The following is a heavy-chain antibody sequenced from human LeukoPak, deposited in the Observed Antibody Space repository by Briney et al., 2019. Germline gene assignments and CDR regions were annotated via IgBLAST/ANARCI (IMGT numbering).Heavy chain of an antibody. CDR3: ATETNGRHYDY. CDR1: GFTFDDYG. V-gene: IGHV3-20*04. D-gene: IGHD1-14*01. Sequence: GGSLRLSCAASGFTFDDYGTSWVRQAPGKGLEWVSGINWNGGSTGYADSVKGRFTISRDNANNFLYLQMNSLRAEDTAVYYCATETNGRHYDYWGQGTLLTVSS. J-gene: IGHJ4*02. CDR2: INWNGGST.